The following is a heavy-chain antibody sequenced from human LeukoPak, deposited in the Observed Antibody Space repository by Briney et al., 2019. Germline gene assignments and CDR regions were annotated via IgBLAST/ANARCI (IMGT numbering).Heavy chain of an antibody. CDR2: IYTSGST. CDR1: GGSISSGSYY. CDR3: ARDRGIAVAY. Sequence: SETLSLTCTVSGGSISSGSYYWSWIRQPAGKGLEWIGRIYTSGSTNYNPSLKSRVTISVDTPKNQFSLKLSSVTAADTAVYYCARDRGIAVAYWGQGTLVTVSS. J-gene: IGHJ4*02. D-gene: IGHD6-19*01. V-gene: IGHV4-61*02.